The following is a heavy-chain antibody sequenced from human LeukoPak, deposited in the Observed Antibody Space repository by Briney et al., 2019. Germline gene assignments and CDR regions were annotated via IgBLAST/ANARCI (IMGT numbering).Heavy chain of an antibody. CDR1: GYSFTNYW. CDR2: IYPGDSDT. V-gene: IGHV5-51*01. J-gene: IGHJ4*02. D-gene: IGHD3-16*01. CDR3: ARACAYQDCFDY. Sequence: LGESLNISCKGSGYSFTNYWIGWVRQMPGKGLEWMGIIYPGDSDTRYSPSFQGQVTISADKSFSSAYLQWSSLTASDTAMYYCARACAYQDCFDYWGQGTLVTVSS.